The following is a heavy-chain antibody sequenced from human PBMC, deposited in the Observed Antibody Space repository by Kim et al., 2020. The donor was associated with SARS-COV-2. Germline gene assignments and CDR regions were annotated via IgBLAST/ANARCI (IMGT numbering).Heavy chain of an antibody. D-gene: IGHD3-22*01. J-gene: IGHJ4*02. CDR3: ARLPHDSSGYVDC. CDR1: GGSISNSFNY. Sequence: SETLSLTCTVYGGSISNSFNYWGWIRQPPGKGLEWIGSVYHSGSTYDSPSLKSRVTVSVDTSKNQFSLKLTSVTAADTAVYFCARLPHDSSGYVDCWGQGILVTVSS. CDR2: VYHSGST. V-gene: IGHV4-39*01.